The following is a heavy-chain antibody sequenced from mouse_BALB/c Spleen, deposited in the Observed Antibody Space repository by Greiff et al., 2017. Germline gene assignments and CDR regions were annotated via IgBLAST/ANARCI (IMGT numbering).Heavy chain of an antibody. V-gene: IGHV1-80*01. CDR3: ARGNYYGSSPIYYAMDY. CDR2: IYPGDGDT. Sequence: VQVVESGAELVRPGSSVKISCKASGYAFSSYWMNWVKQRPGQGLEWIGQIYPGDGDTNYNGKFKGKATLTADKSSSTAYMQLSSLTSEDSAVYFCARGNYYGSSPIYYAMDYWGQGTSVTVSS. J-gene: IGHJ4*01. D-gene: IGHD1-1*01. CDR1: GYAFSSYW.